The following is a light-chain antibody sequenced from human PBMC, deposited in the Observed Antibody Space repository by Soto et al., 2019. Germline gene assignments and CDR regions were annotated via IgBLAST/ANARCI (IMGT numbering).Light chain of an antibody. CDR2: RNN. V-gene: IGLV1-47*01. CDR3: ASRDDSLRSHVV. Sequence: QSVLTQPPSASGTPGQRVTIACYGSRSNIGSEYVVWYQHLPGTAPKLLIYRNNQPPSGFPDRFAGSKSATSASLAIRGLRSEDEADYYGASRDDSLRSHVVFVGWSKITVL. CDR1: RSNIGSEY. J-gene: IGLJ2*01.